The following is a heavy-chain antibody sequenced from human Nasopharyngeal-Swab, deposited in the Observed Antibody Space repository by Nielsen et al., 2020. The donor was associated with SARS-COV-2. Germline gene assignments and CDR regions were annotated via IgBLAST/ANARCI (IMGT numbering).Heavy chain of an antibody. V-gene: IGHV3-23*01. D-gene: IGHD6-19*01. J-gene: IGHJ6*02. CDR2: ISGSGGST. Sequence: GGSLRLSCAASGFTFSSYAMHWVRQAPGKGLEWVSAISGSGGSTYYADSVKGRFPISRDNSKNTLYLQMNSLRAEDTAVYYCAKDLQKWLVLGGYYYYNMDVWGQGTTVTVSS. CDR1: GFTFSSYA. CDR3: AKDLQKWLVLGGYYYYNMDV.